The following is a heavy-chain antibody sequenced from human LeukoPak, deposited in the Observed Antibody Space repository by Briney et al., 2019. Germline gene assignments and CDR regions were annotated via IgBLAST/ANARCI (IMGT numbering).Heavy chain of an antibody. D-gene: IGHD2-2*01. CDR1: RSIFTGYY. J-gene: IGHJ4*02. Sequence: LVKVSCKAARSIFTGYYMHWVRQAPGQALEWLGRIVPILGIANYAQKFQGRVTITADKSTSTAYMELSSLRSEDTAVYYCARDGRYCSSTSCYQVYWGQGTLVTVSS. V-gene: IGHV1-69*04. CDR2: IVPILGIA. CDR3: ARDGRYCSSTSCYQVY.